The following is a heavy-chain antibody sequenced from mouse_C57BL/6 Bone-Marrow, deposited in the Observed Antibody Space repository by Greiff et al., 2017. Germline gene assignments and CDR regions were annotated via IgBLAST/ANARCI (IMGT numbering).Heavy chain of an antibody. Sequence: QVQLQQPGAELVKPGASVKLSCKASGYTFTSYWMHWVKQRPGRGLEWIGRIDPNSGGTKYNEKFKSKATLTVDKPSSTAYMKLSSLTSEDSAVYYCASSYYYGSSYWYFDVWGTGTTVTVSS. J-gene: IGHJ1*03. CDR2: IDPNSGGT. V-gene: IGHV1-72*01. CDR3: ASSYYYGSSYWYFDV. CDR1: GYTFTSYW. D-gene: IGHD1-1*01.